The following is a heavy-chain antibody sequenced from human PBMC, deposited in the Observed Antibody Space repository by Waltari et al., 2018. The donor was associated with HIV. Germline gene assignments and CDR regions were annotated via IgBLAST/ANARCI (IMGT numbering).Heavy chain of an antibody. CDR1: GFTFSSYA. J-gene: IGHJ6*03. CDR2: ISYDGSNK. D-gene: IGHD3-3*01. V-gene: IGHV3-30*01. Sequence: QVQLVESGGGVVQPGRSLRLSCAASGFTFSSYAMHWVRQAPGKGLEWVAVISYDGSNKYYADSVKGRFTISRDNSKNTLYLQMNSLRAEDTAVYYCARVSGAGFLEWLYPYYYYMDVWGKGTTVTVSS. CDR3: ARVSGAGFLEWLYPYYYYMDV.